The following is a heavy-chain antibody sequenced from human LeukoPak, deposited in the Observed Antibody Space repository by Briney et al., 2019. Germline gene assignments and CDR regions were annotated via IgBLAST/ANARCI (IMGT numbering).Heavy chain of an antibody. V-gene: IGHV1-69*05. CDR2: IIPIFGTA. CDR3: ARQYCSVGSCYPDPGHSPLDY. J-gene: IGHJ4*02. CDR1: GGTFSSYA. Sequence: ASVKVSCKASGGTFSSYAISWVRQAPGQGLEWMGRIIPIFGTANYAQKFQGRVTITTDESTSTAYMELSSLRSEDTAGYYCARQYCSVGSCYPDPGHSPLDYWGQGTLVTVSS. D-gene: IGHD2-15*01.